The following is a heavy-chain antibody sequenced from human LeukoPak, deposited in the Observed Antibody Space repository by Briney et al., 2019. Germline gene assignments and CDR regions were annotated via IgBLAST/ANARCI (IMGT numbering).Heavy chain of an antibody. J-gene: IGHJ6*02. Sequence: ASVKVSCKASGYTFTSYGISWVRQAPGQGPEWMEWISAYNGNTNYAQKLQGRVTMTTDTSTSTAYMELRSLRSDDTAVYYCARDMRYCSGGSCYSGYYGMDVWGQGTTVTVSS. D-gene: IGHD2-15*01. CDR2: ISAYNGNT. CDR3: ARDMRYCSGGSCYSGYYGMDV. V-gene: IGHV1-18*01. CDR1: GYTFTSYG.